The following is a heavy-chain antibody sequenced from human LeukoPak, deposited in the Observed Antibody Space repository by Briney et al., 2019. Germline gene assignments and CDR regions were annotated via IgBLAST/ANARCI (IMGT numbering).Heavy chain of an antibody. CDR3: AKDILGTTSDAFDI. V-gene: IGHV3-9*01. J-gene: IGHJ3*02. CDR1: QFTFEDYA. Sequence: GRSLRLSCAASQFTFEDYAMHWVRQVPGKGLEWVSGITRNSGIIAYADSEKGRFTISRDNANKSLYLHMNSLRPEDTAFYYCAKDILGTTSDAFDIWGQGAMVIVSS. D-gene: IGHD1-7*01. CDR2: ITRNSGII.